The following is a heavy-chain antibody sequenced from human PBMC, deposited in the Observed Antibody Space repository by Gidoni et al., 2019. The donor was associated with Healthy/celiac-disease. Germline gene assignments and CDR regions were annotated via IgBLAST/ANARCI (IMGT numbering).Heavy chain of an antibody. D-gene: IGHD3-3*01. CDR1: GFSLSNARMG. CDR2: IFSNDEK. V-gene: IGHV2-26*01. CDR3: ARIRDRAYYDFWSGYSYAFDI. Sequence: QVTLKESGPVLVKPTETLTLPCTVSGFSLSNARMGVRWIRQPPGKALEWLAHIFSNDEKSYSTSLKSRLTISKDTSKSQVVLTMTNMDPVDTAKYYCARIRDRAYYDFWSGYSYAFDIWGQGTMVTVSS. J-gene: IGHJ3*02.